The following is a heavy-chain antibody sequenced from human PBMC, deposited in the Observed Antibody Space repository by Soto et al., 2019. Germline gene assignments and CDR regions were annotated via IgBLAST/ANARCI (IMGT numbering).Heavy chain of an antibody. CDR2: IYYSGST. CDR3: ARQTPIFGLVITYYFDY. J-gene: IGHJ4*02. Sequence: SETLSLTCTVSGGSISSSSYYWGWILQPPGKGLEWIGSIYYSGSTYYNPSLKSRFTISVDTSKNQFSLKLSSVTAADTAVYYCARQTPIFGLVITYYFDYWGQGTLVTVSS. V-gene: IGHV4-39*01. CDR1: GGSISSSSYY. D-gene: IGHD3-3*01.